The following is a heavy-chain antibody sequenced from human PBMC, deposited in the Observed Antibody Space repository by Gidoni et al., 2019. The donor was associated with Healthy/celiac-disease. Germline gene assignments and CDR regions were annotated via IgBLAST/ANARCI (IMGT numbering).Heavy chain of an antibody. CDR2: IYYSGSP. J-gene: IGHJ4*02. Sequence: QVQLQESGPGLVKPSETLSLTCTVSGGSISSYYWSWIRQPPGKGLEWIGYIYYSGSPNYNPSLKSRVTISVDTSKNQFSLKLRSVTAADTAVYYCARHRGHYDSSGYYWLYYFDYWGQGTLVTVSS. D-gene: IGHD3-22*01. CDR3: ARHRGHYDSSGYYWLYYFDY. CDR1: GGSISSYY. V-gene: IGHV4-59*08.